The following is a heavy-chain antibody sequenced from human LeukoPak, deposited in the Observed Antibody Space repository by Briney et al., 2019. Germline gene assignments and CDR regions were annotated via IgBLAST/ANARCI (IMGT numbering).Heavy chain of an antibody. J-gene: IGHJ4*02. Sequence: SETLSLTCTVSGGSISSSSYYWGWIRQPPGKGLEWIGSIYYSGSTYYNPSLKSRVTISVDTSKNQFSLKLSSVTAADTAVYYCARGGIAAAGRGVAVAGIKYWGQGTLVTVSS. V-gene: IGHV4-39*07. D-gene: IGHD6-13*01. CDR1: GGSISSSSYY. CDR3: ARGGIAAAGRGVAVAGIKY. CDR2: IYYSGST.